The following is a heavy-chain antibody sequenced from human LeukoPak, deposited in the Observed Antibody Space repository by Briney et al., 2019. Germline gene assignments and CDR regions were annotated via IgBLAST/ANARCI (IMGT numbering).Heavy chain of an antibody. Sequence: SETLSLTCTVSGGSISSYYWSWIRQPPGKGLEWIGYIYYSGSTNYNPSLKSRVTISVDTSKNQLSLKLSSVTAADTAVYYCARGGGFGSGYLLWGQGTLVTVSS. J-gene: IGHJ4*02. D-gene: IGHD3-22*01. V-gene: IGHV4-59*01. CDR1: GGSISSYY. CDR2: IYYSGST. CDR3: ARGGGFGSGYLL.